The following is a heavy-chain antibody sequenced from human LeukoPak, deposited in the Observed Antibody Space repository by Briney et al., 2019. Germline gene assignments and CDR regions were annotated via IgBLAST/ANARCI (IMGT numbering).Heavy chain of an antibody. J-gene: IGHJ3*02. CDR1: GFTFSSYS. CDR2: ISSSSSSYI. CDR3: ARALIVAHDAFDI. V-gene: IGHV3-21*01. D-gene: IGHD5-12*01. Sequence: GGSLRLSCEASGFTFSSYSMNWVRQAPGKGLEWVSSISSSSSSYIYYADSVKGRFTISRDNAKNSLYLQMNSLRAEDTAVYYCARALIVAHDAFDIWGQGTMVTVSS.